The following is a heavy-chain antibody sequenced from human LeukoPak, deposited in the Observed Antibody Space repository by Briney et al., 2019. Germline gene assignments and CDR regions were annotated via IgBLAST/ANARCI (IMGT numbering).Heavy chain of an antibody. CDR1: GYTFTSYG. V-gene: IGHV1-18*01. CDR2: ISAYNGNT. D-gene: IGHD6-13*01. J-gene: IGHJ6*03. Sequence: ASVKVSCKASGYTFTSYGISWVRQAPGQGLEWMGWISAYNGNTNYAQKPQGRVTMTTDTSTSTAYMELRSLRSDDTAVYYCARRWGDSRSWTVGYYYMDVWGKGTTVTVSS. CDR3: ARRWGDSRSWTVGYYYMDV.